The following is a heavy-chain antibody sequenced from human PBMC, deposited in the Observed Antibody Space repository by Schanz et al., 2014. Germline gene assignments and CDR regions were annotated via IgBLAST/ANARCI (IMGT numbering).Heavy chain of an antibody. CDR1: GFTFTNYA. CDR3: ARKMKLGVYGGKGHDSLDI. V-gene: IGHV3-23*03. Sequence: DVQLLESGGGLVQPGGSLRLSCAASGFTFTNYAMSWVRQAPGKGLEWVSFVHPGGSTYYPDSVKGRFTISRDNAKNTLYLQMNTLRAEDTAVYYCARKMKLGVYGGKGHDSLDIWGQGTMVTVSS. J-gene: IGHJ3*02. D-gene: IGHD4-17*01. CDR2: FVHPGGST.